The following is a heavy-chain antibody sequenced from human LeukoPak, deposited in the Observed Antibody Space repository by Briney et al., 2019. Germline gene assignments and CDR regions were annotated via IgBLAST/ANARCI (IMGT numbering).Heavy chain of an antibody. J-gene: IGHJ4*02. V-gene: IGHV3-11*06. Sequence: GGSLRLSCAASGFTFSDYYMSWIRQAPGKGLEWVSSISSSSSYIYYADSVKGRFTISRDNAKNSLYLQMNSLRAEDTAVYYCASGAYPYYDILTGYPLFDYWGQGTLVTVSS. CDR1: GFTFSDYY. D-gene: IGHD3-9*01. CDR2: ISSSSSYI. CDR3: ASGAYPYYDILTGYPLFDY.